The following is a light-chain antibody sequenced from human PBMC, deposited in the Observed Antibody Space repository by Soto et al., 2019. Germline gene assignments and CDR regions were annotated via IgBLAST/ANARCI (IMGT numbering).Light chain of an antibody. Sequence: EIVLTHSPGTLSLSPGERATLSCRASQSVSSSYLAWYQQKPGQAPRLLIYGASSRATGIPDRFSGSGSGTDFTLTISRLEPEDFAVYYCQQYGSSPLTFGQGTKLEIK. J-gene: IGKJ2*01. CDR3: QQYGSSPLT. CDR1: QSVSSSY. V-gene: IGKV3-20*01. CDR2: GAS.